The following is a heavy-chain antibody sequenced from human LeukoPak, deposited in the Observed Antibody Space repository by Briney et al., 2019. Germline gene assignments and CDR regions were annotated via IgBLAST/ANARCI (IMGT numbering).Heavy chain of an antibody. CDR1: GFTFSSYG. D-gene: IGHD3-9*01. V-gene: IGHV3-30*02. Sequence: PGGSLRLSCAASGFTFSSYGMHWVRQAPGKGLEWVAFIRYDGSNKYYADSVKGRFTISRDNSKNTLYLQMNSLRAQDTAVYYCAKAPRYFDWVLGSGFDYWGQGTMVTVSS. CDR2: IRYDGSNK. CDR3: AKAPRYFDWVLGSGFDY. J-gene: IGHJ4*02.